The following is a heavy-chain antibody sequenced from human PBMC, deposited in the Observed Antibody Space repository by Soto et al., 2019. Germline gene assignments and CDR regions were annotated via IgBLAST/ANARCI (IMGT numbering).Heavy chain of an antibody. CDR2: IIPIFGTA. V-gene: IGHV1-69*13. Sequence: ASVKVSCKASGYTFTSYGISWVRQAPGQGLEWMGGIIPIFGTANYAQKFQGRVTITADESTSTAYMELSSLRSDDTAVYYCASSVRLWFDPWGQGTLVTVSS. D-gene: IGHD6-25*01. CDR1: GYTFTSYG. CDR3: ASSVRLWFDP. J-gene: IGHJ5*02.